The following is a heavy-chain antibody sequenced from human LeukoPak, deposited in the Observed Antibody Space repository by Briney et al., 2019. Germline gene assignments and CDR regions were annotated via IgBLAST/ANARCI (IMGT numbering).Heavy chain of an antibody. J-gene: IGHJ3*01. V-gene: IGHV4-34*01. D-gene: IGHD2-21*02. CDR1: GGSFSDYF. CDR3: ARFSRITWGDWGDAFDV. CDR2: IDDGGNT. Sequence: SETLSLMCSVYGGSFSDYFWSWLRQPPGKGLEWIGEIDDGGNTNYNPSLMSRVIVAMERSKKQFSLVMRSVTASDTAVYYCARFSRITWGDWGDAFDVWGQGATVIVSS.